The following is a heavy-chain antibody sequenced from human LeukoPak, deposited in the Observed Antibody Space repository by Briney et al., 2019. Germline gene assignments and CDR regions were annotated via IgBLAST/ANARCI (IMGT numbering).Heavy chain of an antibody. V-gene: IGHV4-34*01. CDR2: INHSGST. CDR3: ARCSDYYDSSGYCGPFDY. CDR1: GGSFSGYY. J-gene: IGHJ4*02. D-gene: IGHD3-22*01. Sequence: SETLYLTCAVYGGSFSGYYWSWIRQPPGEGLEWIGEINHSGSTNYNPSLKSRVTISVDTSKNQFSLKLSSVTAADTAVYYCARCSDYYDSSGYCGPFDYWGQGTLVTVSS.